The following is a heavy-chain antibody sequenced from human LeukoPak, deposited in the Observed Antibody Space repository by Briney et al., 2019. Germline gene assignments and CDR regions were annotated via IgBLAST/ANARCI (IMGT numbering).Heavy chain of an antibody. CDR1: GFTFSSYG. CDR3: ARSTYYDILTGYFGY. V-gene: IGHV3-30*03. D-gene: IGHD3-9*01. Sequence: GRSLRLSCAASGFTFSSYGMHWVRQAPGKGLEWVAVISYDGSNKYYADSVKGRFTISRDNSKNTLYLQMNSLRAEDTAVYYCARSTYYDILTGYFGYWGQGTLVTVSS. CDR2: ISYDGSNK. J-gene: IGHJ4*02.